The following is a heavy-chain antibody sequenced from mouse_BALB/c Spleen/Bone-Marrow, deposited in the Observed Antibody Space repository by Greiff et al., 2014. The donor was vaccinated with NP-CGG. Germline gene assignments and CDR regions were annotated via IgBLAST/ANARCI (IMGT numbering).Heavy chain of an antibody. Sequence: VQLQQSGAELVKPGAPVKLSCKASGYTFTSYWMNWVKQRPGRGLEWIGRIDPSDSETHYNQKFKDKATLTVDKSSSTAYIQXXXXXXXXSAXYYCARSHGYYPYWYFDVWGAGTTVTVSS. CDR1: GYTFTSYW. V-gene: IGHV1S72*01. CDR2: IDPSDSET. CDR3: ARSHGYYPYWYFDV. D-gene: IGHD2-3*01. J-gene: IGHJ1*01.